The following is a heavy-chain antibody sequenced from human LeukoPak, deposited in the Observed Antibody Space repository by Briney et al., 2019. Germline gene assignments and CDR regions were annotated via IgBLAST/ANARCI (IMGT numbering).Heavy chain of an antibody. CDR3: AKAGSLLDFYYGMDV. D-gene: IGHD6-19*01. Sequence: GRSLRLSCAASGFTLSSYGMHWVRQAPGKGLEWVAVIWYDGSNKYYADSVKGRFTISRDNSKNTLYLQMNSLRAEDTAVYYCAKAGSLLDFYYGMDVWGQGTTVTVSS. CDR2: IWYDGSNK. CDR1: GFTLSSYG. J-gene: IGHJ6*02. V-gene: IGHV3-33*06.